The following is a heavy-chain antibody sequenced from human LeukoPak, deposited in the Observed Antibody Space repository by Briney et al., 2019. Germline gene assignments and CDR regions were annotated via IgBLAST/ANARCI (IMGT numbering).Heavy chain of an antibody. V-gene: IGHV1-2*02. J-gene: IGHJ5*02. CDR3: ARADRLHGGPYLIGP. D-gene: IGHD3-16*01. CDR1: GYSFTDYY. Sequence: ASVKVSCKTSGYSFTDYYMHWVRQAPGQGLEWMGWINPYSGGTSSAQKFQGRVTMTRDTSISTVYMQVSWLTSDDTAIYYCARADRLHGGPYLIGPWGQGTLVTISS. CDR2: INPYSGGT.